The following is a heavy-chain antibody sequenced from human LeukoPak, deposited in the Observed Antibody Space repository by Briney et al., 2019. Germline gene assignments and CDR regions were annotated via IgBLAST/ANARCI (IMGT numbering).Heavy chain of an antibody. CDR1: GFTFSSYG. CDR3: AKVSQLVYYYYMDV. D-gene: IGHD6-13*01. Sequence: GGSLRLSCAASGFTFSSYGMSRVRQAPGKGLEWVSAISGSGGSTYYADSVKGRFTISRDNSKNTLYLQMNSLRAEDTAVYYCAKVSQLVYYYYMDVWGKGTTVTISS. V-gene: IGHV3-23*01. J-gene: IGHJ6*03. CDR2: ISGSGGST.